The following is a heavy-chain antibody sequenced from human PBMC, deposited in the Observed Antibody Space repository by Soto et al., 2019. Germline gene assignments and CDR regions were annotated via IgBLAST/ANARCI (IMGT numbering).Heavy chain of an antibody. D-gene: IGHD3-3*01. Sequence: EVLLLESGGGFVQPGGSLRLSCEASGFTFDDHAMHWVRQRPGGGLEWVAGISWKSDSEGYADSVKGRFSISRDKSEKTLYLHMQSLTPEDTAVYFCAKGLRFLEHWGQGTVVTVSS. V-gene: IGHV3-9*01. J-gene: IGHJ1*01. CDR1: GFTFDDHA. CDR2: ISWKSDSE. CDR3: AKGLRFLEH.